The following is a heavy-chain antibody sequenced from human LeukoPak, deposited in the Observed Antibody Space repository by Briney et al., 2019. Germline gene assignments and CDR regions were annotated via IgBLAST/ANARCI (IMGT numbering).Heavy chain of an antibody. D-gene: IGHD1-26*01. CDR3: AREFLTESGSYYVDY. CDR1: GGSISSYY. CDR2: IYTSGST. J-gene: IGHJ4*02. V-gene: IGHV4-4*07. Sequence: PSETLSLTCTVSGGSISSYYWSWIRQPAGKGLEWIGRIYTSGSTNYNPSLKSRVTMSVDTSKNQFSLKLSSVTAADTAVYYCAREFLTESGSYYVDYWGQGTLVTVSS.